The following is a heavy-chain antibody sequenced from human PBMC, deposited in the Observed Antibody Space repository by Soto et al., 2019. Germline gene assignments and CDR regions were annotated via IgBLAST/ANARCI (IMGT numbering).Heavy chain of an antibody. V-gene: IGHV1-18*03. Sequence: QVQLVQSGAEVKKPGASVKVSCKASGYTFTSYGISWVRQAPGQGLEWMGWISAYNGNTNYAQKLQGRVTMTTDTSTSTADLELRRPGSDAVDVYYCVREFVYGSGRYYWGQGTLVTVSS. CDR3: VREFVYGSGRYY. D-gene: IGHD3-10*01. CDR2: ISAYNGNT. CDR1: GYTFTSYG. J-gene: IGHJ4*02.